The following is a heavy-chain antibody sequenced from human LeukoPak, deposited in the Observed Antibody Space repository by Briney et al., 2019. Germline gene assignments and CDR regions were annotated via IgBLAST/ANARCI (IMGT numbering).Heavy chain of an antibody. Sequence: GGSLRLSCAASGFTFSSYGMRWVRQAPGKGLEWVAVIWHDGSNKYYADSVKGRFTISRDNSKNTLYLQMNSLRAEDTAVYYCARQGWGGNYFDYWGQGTLVTVSS. D-gene: IGHD3-16*01. CDR3: ARQGWGGNYFDY. J-gene: IGHJ4*02. CDR1: GFTFSSYG. CDR2: IWHDGSNK. V-gene: IGHV3-33*01.